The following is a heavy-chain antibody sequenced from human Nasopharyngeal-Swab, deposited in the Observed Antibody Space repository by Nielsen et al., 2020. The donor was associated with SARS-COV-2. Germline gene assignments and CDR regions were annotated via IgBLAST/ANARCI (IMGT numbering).Heavy chain of an antibody. V-gene: IGHV3-20*04. CDR2: INWNGGST. J-gene: IGHJ6*02. CDR1: GFTFDDYG. D-gene: IGHD6-6*01. Sequence: GESLKISCAASGFTFDDYGMSWVRQAPGKGLEWVSGINWNGGSTGYADPVKGRFTISRDNAKNSLYLQMNSLRAEDTALYYCARGWVAAPYYYYYDVDVWGQGTTVTVSS. CDR3: ARGWVAAPYYYYYDVDV.